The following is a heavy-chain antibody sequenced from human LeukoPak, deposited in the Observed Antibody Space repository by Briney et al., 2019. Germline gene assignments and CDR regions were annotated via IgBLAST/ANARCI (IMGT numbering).Heavy chain of an antibody. J-gene: IGHJ5*02. Sequence: PGGSLRLSCAASGFTFSSYSMNWVRQAPGKGLEWIGEINHSGSTNYNPSLKSRVTISVDTSKNQFSLKLSSVTAADTAVYYCAREGRYCSSTSCFNWFDPWGQGTLVTVSS. CDR2: INHSGST. D-gene: IGHD2-2*01. CDR3: AREGRYCSSTSCFNWFDP. CDR1: GFTFSSYS. V-gene: IGHV4-34*01.